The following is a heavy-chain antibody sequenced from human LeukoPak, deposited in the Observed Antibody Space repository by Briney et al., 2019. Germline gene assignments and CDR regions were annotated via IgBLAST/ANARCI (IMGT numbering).Heavy chain of an antibody. V-gene: IGHV4-34*01. CDR2: INHSGST. Sequence: SETLSLTCAVYGVSFSGYYRSWIRQPPGKGLEWIGEINHSGSTNYNPSLKSRVTISVDTSKNQFSLKLSSVTAADTAVYYCARAGIVARRGGVFDYWGQGTLVTVPS. CDR1: GVSFSGYY. J-gene: IGHJ4*02. CDR3: ARAGIVARRGGVFDY. D-gene: IGHD6-6*01.